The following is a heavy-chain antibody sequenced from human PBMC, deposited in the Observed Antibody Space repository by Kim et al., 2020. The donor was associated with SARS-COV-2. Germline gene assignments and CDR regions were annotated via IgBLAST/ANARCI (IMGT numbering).Heavy chain of an antibody. J-gene: IGHJ5*02. Sequence: SETLSLTCTVSGGSISSYYWSWIRQPPGKGLEWIGYIYYSGSTNYNPSLKSRVTISVDTSKNQFSLKLSSVTAADTAVYYCARRVGGSIGDWFDPWGQGTLVTVSS. V-gene: IGHV4-59*13. D-gene: IGHD3-10*01. CDR1: GGSISSYY. CDR2: IYYSGST. CDR3: ARRVGGSIGDWFDP.